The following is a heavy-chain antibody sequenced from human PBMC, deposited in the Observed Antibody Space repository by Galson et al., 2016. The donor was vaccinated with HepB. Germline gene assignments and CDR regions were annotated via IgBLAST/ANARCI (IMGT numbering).Heavy chain of an antibody. J-gene: IGHJ3*01. D-gene: IGHD3-16*02. V-gene: IGHV3-21*01. CDR2: ITSSSSYI. CDR1: GFTFRSYG. Sequence: SLRLSCAASGFTFRSYGMHWVRQAPGKGLELVPSITSSSSYIYYTDSVKGRFTISRDNAKSSLYLQMNSLRAEDTAIYYCAKDRGDYIWGTYRYTFDAFDVWGQGTMVAVSS. CDR3: AKDRGDYIWGTYRYTFDAFDV.